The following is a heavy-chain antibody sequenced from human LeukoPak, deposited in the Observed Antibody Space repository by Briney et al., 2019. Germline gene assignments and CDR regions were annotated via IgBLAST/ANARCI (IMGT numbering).Heavy chain of an antibody. CDR1: GGSFSGYY. J-gene: IGHJ4*02. V-gene: IGHV4-34*01. CDR3: ARNRGGPSIVATIIGGFDY. Sequence: SETLSLTCAVYGGSFSGYYWSWIRQPPGKGLEWIGEINHSGSTNYNPSLKSRVTISVDTSKNQFSLKLSSVTAADTAVYYCARNRGGPSIVATIIGGFDYWGQGTLVTVSS. D-gene: IGHD5-12*01. CDR2: INHSGST.